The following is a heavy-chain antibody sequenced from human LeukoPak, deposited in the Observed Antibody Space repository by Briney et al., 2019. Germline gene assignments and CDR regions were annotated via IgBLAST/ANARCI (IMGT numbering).Heavy chain of an antibody. CDR2: IYYSGST. D-gene: IGHD5-18*01. J-gene: IGHJ4*02. CDR1: GGSISSYY. V-gene: IGHV4-59*01. Sequence: SETLSLTCTVSGGSISSYYWSWIRQPPGKGLEWIGYIYYSGSTNYNPSLKSRVTISVDTSKNQFSLKLSSVTAADTAVYYCARDARGYSYIDYWGQGTLVTVSS. CDR3: ARDARGYSYIDY.